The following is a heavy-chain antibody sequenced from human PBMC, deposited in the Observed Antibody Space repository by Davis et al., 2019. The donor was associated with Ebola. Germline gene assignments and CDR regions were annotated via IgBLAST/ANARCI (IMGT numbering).Heavy chain of an antibody. CDR1: GASISSSNW. V-gene: IGHV4-4*02. D-gene: IGHD3-3*01. Sequence: MPSETLSLTCAVSGASISSSNWWSWVRQPTGKGLEWVGEIYHSGSTYYNPSLKSRVTISVDKSKNQFSLKLSSVTAADTAVYYCAKGRIFEFVDWFDPWGQGTLVTVSS. J-gene: IGHJ5*02. CDR2: IYHSGST. CDR3: AKGRIFEFVDWFDP.